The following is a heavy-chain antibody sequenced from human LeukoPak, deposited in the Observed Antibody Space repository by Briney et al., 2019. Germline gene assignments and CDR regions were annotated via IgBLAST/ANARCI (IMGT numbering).Heavy chain of an antibody. J-gene: IGHJ4*02. V-gene: IGHV3-30*18. CDR1: RFTFSSYG. Sequence: GGSLRLSCAPSRFTFSSYGMHWVRQAPGKGLEWVAVISYDGSNKYYADSVKGRFTISRDNSKNTLYLQMNSLRAEDTAVYYCAKDGYCSGGSCFYFDYWGQGTLVTVSS. CDR2: ISYDGSNK. CDR3: AKDGYCSGGSCFYFDY. D-gene: IGHD2-15*01.